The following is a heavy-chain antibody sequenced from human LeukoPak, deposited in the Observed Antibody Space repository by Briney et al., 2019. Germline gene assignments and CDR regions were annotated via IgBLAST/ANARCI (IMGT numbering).Heavy chain of an antibody. Sequence: PGGSLRLSCAASGFTFSSYSMNWVRQAPGKGLEWVSYIKGSGDSIFYADSVKGRFTISRDNAKNSLYLQMNSLRAEDTAVYYCAKATTVTRRYYFDYWGQGTLVTVSS. D-gene: IGHD4-17*01. CDR3: AKATTVTRRYYFDY. CDR1: GFTFSSYS. CDR2: IKGSGDSI. J-gene: IGHJ4*02. V-gene: IGHV3-48*01.